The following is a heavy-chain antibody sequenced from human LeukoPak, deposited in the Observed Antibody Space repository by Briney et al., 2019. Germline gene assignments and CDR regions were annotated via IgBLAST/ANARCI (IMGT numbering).Heavy chain of an antibody. Sequence: SETLSLTCAVYGGSFSGYYWSWIRQPPGQGLEWIGEITHSGSTNYNPSLKRRVTISVDTSKNQFSLKLSSVTAADTAVYYCARGEKRITIFGVVIGLGYFDYWGQGTLVTVSS. CDR2: ITHSGST. CDR3: ARGEKRITIFGVVIGLGYFDY. CDR1: GGSFSGYY. V-gene: IGHV4-34*01. J-gene: IGHJ4*02. D-gene: IGHD3-3*01.